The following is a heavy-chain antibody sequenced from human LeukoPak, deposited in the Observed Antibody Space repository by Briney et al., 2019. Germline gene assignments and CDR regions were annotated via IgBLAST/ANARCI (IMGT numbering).Heavy chain of an antibody. CDR2: ISYDGSNK. CDR1: GFTFSNHG. D-gene: IGHD5-12*01. Sequence: GGSLRLSCAASGFTFSNHGMHWVRQAPGKGLEWVAVISYDGSNKYYADSVKGRFTISRDNSKNTLYLQMNSLRAEDTAVYYCARAHGYSGSRGFDYWGQGTLVTVSS. CDR3: ARAHGYSGSRGFDY. J-gene: IGHJ4*02. V-gene: IGHV3-30*19.